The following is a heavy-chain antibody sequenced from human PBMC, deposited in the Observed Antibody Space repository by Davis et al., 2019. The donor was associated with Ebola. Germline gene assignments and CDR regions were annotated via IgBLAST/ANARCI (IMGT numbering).Heavy chain of an antibody. Sequence: ASVKVSCKASGYTFTSYGISWVRQAPGQGLEWMGWISAYNGNTNYAQKLQGRVTMTTDTSTSTAYMELRSLRSDDTAVYYCARDWVGATTVLLYYGMDVWGQGTTVTVSS. J-gene: IGHJ6*02. CDR1: GYTFTSYG. CDR3: ARDWVGATTVLLYYGMDV. D-gene: IGHD1-26*01. V-gene: IGHV1-18*01. CDR2: ISAYNGNT.